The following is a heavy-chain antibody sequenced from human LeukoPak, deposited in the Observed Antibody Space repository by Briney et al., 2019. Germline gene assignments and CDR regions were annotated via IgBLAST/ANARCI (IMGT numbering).Heavy chain of an antibody. CDR1: GLIFSDHY. D-gene: IGHD1-26*01. CDR2: SRNKAQSFTI. Sequence: GGSLRLSCAVSGLIFSDHYIDWIRQAPGKGLEWVGRSRNKAQSFTIHYAASVKGRFTISRDDSKNSLYLQMDSLKTEDTAVYYCARPPYAGSYSIDYWGQGTLVTVSS. CDR3: ARPPYAGSYSIDY. V-gene: IGHV3-72*01. J-gene: IGHJ4*02.